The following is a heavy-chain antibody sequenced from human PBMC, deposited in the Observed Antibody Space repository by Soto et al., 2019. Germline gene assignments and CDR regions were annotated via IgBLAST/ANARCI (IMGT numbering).Heavy chain of an antibody. J-gene: IGHJ6*02. V-gene: IGHV4-59*01. CDR3: AGDTYGMDV. CDR1: GGSINNYY. CDR2: IHYSGTT. Sequence: PSETLSLTCTVSGGSINNYYCNWVRQPPGKGLEWIGSIHYSGTTHYNPSLESRVTISADRAKNQFSLKLNSVTAADTAVYYCAGDTYGMDVWGQGTTVT.